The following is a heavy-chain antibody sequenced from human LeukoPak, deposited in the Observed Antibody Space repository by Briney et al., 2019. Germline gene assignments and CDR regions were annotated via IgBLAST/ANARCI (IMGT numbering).Heavy chain of an antibody. Sequence: GGSLRLSCAASGFTVSSYAMSWVRQAPGKGLEWVSDISGSGSSTYYADSVKGRFTISRDNSKNTLYLQMNSLRAEDTAVYYCAKNFGYYDSSGSYRPNRFDYWGQGTLVTVSS. V-gene: IGHV3-23*01. CDR1: GFTVSSYA. CDR2: ISGSGSST. J-gene: IGHJ4*02. CDR3: AKNFGYYDSSGSYRPNRFDY. D-gene: IGHD3-22*01.